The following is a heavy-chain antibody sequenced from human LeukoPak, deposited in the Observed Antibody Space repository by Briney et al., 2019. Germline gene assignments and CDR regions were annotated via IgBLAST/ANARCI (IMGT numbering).Heavy chain of an antibody. D-gene: IGHD2-15*01. CDR3: ASDSYSPEYFQH. CDR2: IYSGGST. Sequence: GGSLRLSCAASGFSVSNDYMSWVRQAPGKGLEWVSVIYSGGSTFYADSVKGRFTISRDNSKNTLYLQMNSLRAEDTAVYYCASDSYSPEYFQHWGQGTLVTVSS. J-gene: IGHJ1*01. V-gene: IGHV3-66*01. CDR1: GFSVSNDY.